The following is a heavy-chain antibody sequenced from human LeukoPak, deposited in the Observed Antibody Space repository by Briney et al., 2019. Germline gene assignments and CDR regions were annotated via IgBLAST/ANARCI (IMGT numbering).Heavy chain of an antibody. CDR1: GFTLRRSA. CDR3: AKELYGNPSGY. J-gene: IGHJ4*02. Sequence: GGSLRLSCAAYGFTLRRSAMSWVRQAPGKGLEWVSAISGDGGTISYAASVRGRFTISRDNAKNTLFLQMSSLRAGDTALYYCAKELYGNPSGYWGQGTRVTVSS. V-gene: IGHV3-23*01. D-gene: IGHD2-8*01. CDR2: ISGDGGTI.